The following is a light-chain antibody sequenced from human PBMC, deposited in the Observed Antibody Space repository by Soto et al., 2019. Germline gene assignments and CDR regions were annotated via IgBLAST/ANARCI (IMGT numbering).Light chain of an antibody. J-gene: IGKJ4*01. CDR3: QQRSYWLTVT. CDR2: VAS. V-gene: IGKV3-11*02. Sequence: ENVLTQSPATLSLSPGERATLSCRASQSVSSYLAWYQQKPGQAPRLLIYVASIRATGIPARFIGSGSVRDFTLSISSLEPDGIAVSYCQQRSYWLTVTVGGGAKVDIK. CDR1: QSVSSY.